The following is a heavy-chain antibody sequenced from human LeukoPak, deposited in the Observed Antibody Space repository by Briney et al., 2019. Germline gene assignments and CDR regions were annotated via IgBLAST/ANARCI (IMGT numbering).Heavy chain of an antibody. D-gene: IGHD2-21*02. CDR1: GASFSDYY. Sequence: SETLSLTCAVYGASFSDYYWSWLRQSPGKGVEWIGEINHSGSTNFNPSLKSGVNMSVDTYKNQLSLKQMSVSAADAGVYYCASVADVVTDIPLRSFVSWGQGTLVSVS. CDR2: INHSGST. CDR3: ASVADVVTDIPLRSFVS. J-gene: IGHJ4*02. V-gene: IGHV4-34*01.